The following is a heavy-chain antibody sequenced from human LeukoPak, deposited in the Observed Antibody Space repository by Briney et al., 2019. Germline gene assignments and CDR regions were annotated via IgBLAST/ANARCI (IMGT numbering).Heavy chain of an antibody. J-gene: IGHJ4*02. Sequence: GASVKVSCKASGYTFTSYGISWVRQAPGQGLEWMGWISAYNGNTNYAQKLQGRVTMTTDTSTSTAYMELRSLRSDDTAVYYCAREVGILDGSGSSSCWGQGTLVTVSS. D-gene: IGHD3-10*01. V-gene: IGHV1-18*01. CDR1: GYTFTSYG. CDR2: ISAYNGNT. CDR3: AREVGILDGSGSSSC.